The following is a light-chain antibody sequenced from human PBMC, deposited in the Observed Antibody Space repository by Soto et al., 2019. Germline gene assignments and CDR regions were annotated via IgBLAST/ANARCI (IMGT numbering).Light chain of an antibody. CDR3: QQVNSYPLT. CDR1: QSISSY. J-gene: IGKJ4*01. Sequence: DIQMTQSPSSLSASVGDRVTITCRTSQSISSYLNWYQQKPGEAPKLLIYEASNLQTGVPSRFSGRGSGTHFTFTISSLQPEDFATYYCQQVNSYPLTFGGGTKVDIK. CDR2: EAS. V-gene: IGKV1-33*01.